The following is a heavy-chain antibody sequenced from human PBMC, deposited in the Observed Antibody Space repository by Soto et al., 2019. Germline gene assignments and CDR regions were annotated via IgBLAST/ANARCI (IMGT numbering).Heavy chain of an antibody. CDR3: ARAPTTGKTFDY. D-gene: IGHD1-1*01. CDR1: GGSFSGYY. V-gene: IGHV4-34*01. Sequence: QVQLQQWGAGLLKPSETLSLTCAVYGGSFSGYYWSWIRQPPGKGLEWIGESNHSGSTNYNPSLKSRVTISVDTSKNQFSLKLSSVTAADTAVYYCARAPTTGKTFDYWGQGTLVTVSS. CDR2: SNHSGST. J-gene: IGHJ4*02.